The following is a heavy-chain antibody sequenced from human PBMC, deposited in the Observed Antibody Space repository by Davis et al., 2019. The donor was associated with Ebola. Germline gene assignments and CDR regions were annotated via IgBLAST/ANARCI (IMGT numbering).Heavy chain of an antibody. Sequence: GESLKISCKGSGYSFTSYWISWVRQMPGKGLEWMGVIYPDDSETTYSPSFQGQVTISADKSISTAYLQWSGLKASNTAMYYCARQGPVTSDGYSYYAMDVWGTGTTVTVSS. J-gene: IGHJ6*04. CDR3: ARQGPVTSDGYSYYAMDV. CDR2: IYPDDSET. D-gene: IGHD4-11*01. CDR1: GYSFTSYW. V-gene: IGHV5-51*01.